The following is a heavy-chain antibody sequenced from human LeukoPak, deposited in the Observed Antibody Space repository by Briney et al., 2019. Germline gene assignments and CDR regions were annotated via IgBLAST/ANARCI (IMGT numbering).Heavy chain of an antibody. Sequence: ASVKVSCKASGYTFTSYGISWVRQAPGQGLEWMGWISAYNGNTNYAQKLQGRVTMTTDTSTSTAYMELRSLRSDDTAVYYCARTRITIFGVVINPNDYWGQGTLVTVSS. D-gene: IGHD3-3*01. CDR3: ARTRITIFGVVINPNDY. V-gene: IGHV1-18*01. CDR1: GYTFTSYG. J-gene: IGHJ4*02. CDR2: ISAYNGNT.